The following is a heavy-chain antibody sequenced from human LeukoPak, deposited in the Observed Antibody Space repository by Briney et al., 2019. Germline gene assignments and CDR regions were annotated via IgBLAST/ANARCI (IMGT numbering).Heavy chain of an antibody. CDR1: GFTLGSYG. J-gene: IGHJ4*02. CDR3: AKEREMATRYYFDY. V-gene: IGHV3-30*18. CDR2: ISYDGSNE. D-gene: IGHD5-24*01. Sequence: GGSLRLSCAASGFTLGSYGMHWVRQAPGKGLEWVASISYDGSNEYYGDSVKGRFSVSRDNSKNTLYLHMNSLRAEDTAVYYCAKEREMATRYYFDYWGQGTLVTVSS.